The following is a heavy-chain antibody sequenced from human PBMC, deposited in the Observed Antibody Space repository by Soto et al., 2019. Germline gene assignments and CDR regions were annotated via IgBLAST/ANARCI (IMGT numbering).Heavy chain of an antibody. V-gene: IGHV3-73*01. CDR1: GFTFSGSA. D-gene: IGHD3-10*01. CDR2: IRNKADSYAT. J-gene: IGHJ4*02. Sequence: EVQLVESGGGLAQPGGSLKLSCAASGFTFSGSAIHWVRQASGKGLEWVGRIRNKADSYATEYAASVKGRFTVSRDDSKNTAYLQMNSLKTEDTAVYYYTRWFGESLFDYWGQGALVTVSS. CDR3: TRWFGESLFDY.